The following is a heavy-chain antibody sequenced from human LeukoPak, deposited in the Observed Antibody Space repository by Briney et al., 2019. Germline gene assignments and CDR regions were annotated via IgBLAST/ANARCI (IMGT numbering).Heavy chain of an antibody. V-gene: IGHV5-51*01. CDR2: IYPGDSDT. J-gene: IGHJ3*02. CDR1: GYSFTSYW. D-gene: IGHD4-23*01. Sequence: GESLKISCKGSGYSFTSYWIGWVRQMPGKGLEWMGIIYPGDSDTRYSPSFQGQVTISADKSISTAYLQWSSLKASDTAMYYCARQLHDYGGNYQDAFDIWGQGTMVTVSS. CDR3: ARQLHDYGGNYQDAFDI.